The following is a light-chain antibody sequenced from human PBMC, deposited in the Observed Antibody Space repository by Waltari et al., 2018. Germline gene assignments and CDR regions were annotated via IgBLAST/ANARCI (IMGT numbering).Light chain of an antibody. CDR1: HTINNY. V-gene: IGKV1-5*01. CDR2: DAS. CDR3: QQYDFYSLT. J-gene: IGKJ4*01. Sequence: DIQMTQSPSSLSASVVDRVTITCRASHTINNYLAWYQQKPGKAPKLVIYDASSLESGVPSRFSGSGSGTEFTLTISSLQPDDFATYYCQQYDFYSLTFGGGTRVEIK.